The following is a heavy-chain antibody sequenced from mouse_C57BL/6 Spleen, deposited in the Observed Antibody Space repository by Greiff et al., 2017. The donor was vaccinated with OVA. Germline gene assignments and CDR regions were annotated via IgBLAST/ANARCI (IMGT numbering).Heavy chain of an antibody. V-gene: IGHV1-80*01. CDR3: ARDYGSSRYWYFDV. CDR1: GYAFSSYW. Sequence: LQESGAELVKPGASVKISCKASGYAFSSYWMNWVKQRPGKGLEWIGQIYPGDGDTNYNGKFKGKATLTADKSSSTAYMQLSSLTSEDSAVYFCARDYGSSRYWYFDVWGTGTTVTVSS. J-gene: IGHJ1*03. CDR2: IYPGDGDT. D-gene: IGHD1-1*01.